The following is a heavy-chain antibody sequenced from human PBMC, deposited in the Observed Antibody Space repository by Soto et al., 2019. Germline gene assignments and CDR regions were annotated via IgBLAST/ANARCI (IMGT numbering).Heavy chain of an antibody. J-gene: IGHJ6*02. CDR1: GGSISSSSYY. Sequence: ASETLSLTCTVSGGSISSSSYYWGWIRQPPGKGLEWIGSIYYSGSTYYNPSLKSRVTISVDTSKNQFSLKLSSVTAADTAVYYCASPSRIAVAGRVKRYYYYGMDVWGQGTTVTVSS. CDR2: IYYSGST. D-gene: IGHD6-19*01. V-gene: IGHV4-39*01. CDR3: ASPSRIAVAGRVKRYYYYGMDV.